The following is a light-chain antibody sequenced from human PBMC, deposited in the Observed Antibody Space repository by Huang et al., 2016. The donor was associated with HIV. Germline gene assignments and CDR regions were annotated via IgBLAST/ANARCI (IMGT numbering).Light chain of an antibody. CDR1: QSVSNN. Sequence: EIVMTQSPATLSVSPGERATLSCRASQSVSNNLAWYQQKPGQAPRLRIDGASTRATGIPARFSGSGSGTEFTLTISSLQSEDFAVYYCQQYNNWPPWTFGQGTKVEIK. CDR2: GAS. V-gene: IGKV3-15*01. J-gene: IGKJ1*01. CDR3: QQYNNWPPWT.